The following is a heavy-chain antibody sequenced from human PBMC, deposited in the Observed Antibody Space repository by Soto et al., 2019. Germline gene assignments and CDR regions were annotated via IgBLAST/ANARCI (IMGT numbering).Heavy chain of an antibody. D-gene: IGHD3-22*01. Sequence: GGSLRLSCAASGFIFSDSGVHWVRQASGKGLQWVANIRSKADSYATAYAASVTGRFTISRDDSQNTAYLQLNSLKIEDTALYYCTGQYFDGSNYYQPDYWGRGTLVTVSS. J-gene: IGHJ4*02. V-gene: IGHV3-73*01. CDR2: IRSKADSYAT. CDR1: GFIFSDSG. CDR3: TGQYFDGSNYYQPDY.